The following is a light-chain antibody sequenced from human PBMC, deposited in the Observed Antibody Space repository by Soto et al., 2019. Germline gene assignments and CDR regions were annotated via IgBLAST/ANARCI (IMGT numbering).Light chain of an antibody. CDR2: DVS. Sequence: QSVLTQPASVSGSPGQSITISCTGTSSDVGGYNYVSWYQQHPGKAPKLMIYDVSNRPSGVSNRFSGSKSGNTASLTISGLQAEDEADYYCSSYTRSSVVVFGGETKLTVL. J-gene: IGLJ2*01. CDR1: SSDVGGYNY. V-gene: IGLV2-14*01. CDR3: SSYTRSSVVV.